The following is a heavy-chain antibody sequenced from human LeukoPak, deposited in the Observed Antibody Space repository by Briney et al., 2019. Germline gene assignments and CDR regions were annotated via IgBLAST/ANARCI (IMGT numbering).Heavy chain of an antibody. CDR1: GYSISRDYY. J-gene: IGHJ5*02. V-gene: IGHV4-38-2*01. Sequence: SETLSLTCSVSGYSISRDYYWGWIRQPPGKGLEWIGVIDHSGSTHYNPSLKSRVTISVDRSKNQFSLKLSSVTAADTAVYYCARLASGWFDPWGQGTLVTVSS. CDR2: IDHSGST. CDR3: ARLASGWFDP.